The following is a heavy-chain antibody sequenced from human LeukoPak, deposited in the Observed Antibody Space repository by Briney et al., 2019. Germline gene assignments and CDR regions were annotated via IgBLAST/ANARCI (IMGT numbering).Heavy chain of an antibody. CDR1: GFTFSSYA. J-gene: IGHJ5*02. CDR2: ISYDGSNK. Sequence: GRSLRLSCAASGFTFSSYAMHWVRQAPGKGLEWVAVISYDGSNKYYADSVKGRFTISRDNSKNTLYLQMNSLRAEDTAVYYCAKEDYGDSPWGQGTLVTVSS. V-gene: IGHV3-30-3*01. CDR3: AKEDYGDSP. D-gene: IGHD4-17*01.